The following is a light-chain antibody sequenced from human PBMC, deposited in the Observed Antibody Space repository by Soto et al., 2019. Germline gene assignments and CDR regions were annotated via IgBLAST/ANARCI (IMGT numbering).Light chain of an antibody. Sequence: QSVLTQPPSVSAAPGQKVSVSCSGRNSNIAKNYVCWYQHLPGTAPKLLIYDNNRRPSGIPDRFSASKSGTSATLDITGLQTGDEADYYCGTWDNSLNVYVFGTGTQLTVL. CDR2: DNN. CDR3: GTWDNSLNVYV. J-gene: IGLJ1*01. V-gene: IGLV1-51*01. CDR1: NSNIAKNY.